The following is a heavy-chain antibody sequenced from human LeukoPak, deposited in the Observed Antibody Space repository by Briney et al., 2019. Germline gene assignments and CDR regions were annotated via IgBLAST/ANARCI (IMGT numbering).Heavy chain of an antibody. D-gene: IGHD6-13*01. V-gene: IGHV3-33*06. CDR1: GSTFRNYG. Sequence: GRSLRLSCAASGSTFRNYGMHWVRQAPDKGLEWVAIIWYDGSKKYYADSVRGRFTISRDNSKNTVSLQMNNLSPEDTAVYYCAKGGLAAAGIDYWGQGTLVTVSS. CDR3: AKGGLAAAGIDY. J-gene: IGHJ4*02. CDR2: IWYDGSKK.